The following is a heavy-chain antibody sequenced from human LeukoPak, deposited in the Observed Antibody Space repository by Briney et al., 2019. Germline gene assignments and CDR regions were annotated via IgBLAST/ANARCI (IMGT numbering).Heavy chain of an antibody. J-gene: IGHJ4*02. D-gene: IGHD2-2*02. CDR1: GFTFSSYE. Sequence: GGSLRLSCAASGFTFSSYEMNWVRQAPGKGLEWVSYISSSGSTIYYADSVKGRFTISRDNAKNSLYLQMNSLRAEDTAVYYCARDSTQYPPQASKGSDYWGQGTLVTVSS. CDR3: ARDSTQYPPQASKGSDY. V-gene: IGHV3-48*03. CDR2: ISSSGSTI.